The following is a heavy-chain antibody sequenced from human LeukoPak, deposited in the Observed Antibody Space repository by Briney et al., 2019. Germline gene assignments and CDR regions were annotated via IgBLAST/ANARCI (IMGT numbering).Heavy chain of an antibody. CDR1: GYSISSGYY. D-gene: IGHD3-10*01. Sequence: SETLSLTCTVSGYSISSGYYWGWIRPPPGKGLEWIGSIYHSGRTFYNPSLKSRVTISVDTSKNQFSLKLSSVTAADTAVYYCARDCVYYYGSGRPNANWFDPWGQGTLVTVSS. V-gene: IGHV4-38-2*02. J-gene: IGHJ5*02. CDR3: ARDCVYYYGSGRPNANWFDP. CDR2: IYHSGRT.